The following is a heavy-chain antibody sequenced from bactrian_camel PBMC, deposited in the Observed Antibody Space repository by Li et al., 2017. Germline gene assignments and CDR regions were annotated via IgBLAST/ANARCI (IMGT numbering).Heavy chain of an antibody. V-gene: IGHV3S55*01. J-gene: IGHJ4*01. Sequence: LVESGGGSVQAGGSLRLSCTDSVFTFDDADMGWYRQAPGNECELVSTITSDGTTYYTDSVKGRFTISRDNANNTVYLQMNSLKPEDTAMYYCAAAPANKYWRGCSLRQSEYVYWGQGTQVTVS. CDR2: ITSDGTT. CDR3: AAAPANKYWRGCSLRQSEYVY. CDR1: VFTFDDAD. D-gene: IGHD1*01.